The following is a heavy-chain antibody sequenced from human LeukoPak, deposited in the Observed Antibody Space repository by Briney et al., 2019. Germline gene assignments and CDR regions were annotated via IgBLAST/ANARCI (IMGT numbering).Heavy chain of an antibody. D-gene: IGHD5/OR15-5a*01. CDR3: GKGPGYSVYDNLPHH. CDR2: ISWNSGSI. J-gene: IGHJ5*02. Sequence: PGRSLRLSCAASGFTFDDYSMHWVRQAPGKGLEWVSGISWNSGSIGYADSVKGRFTISRDNSKNTLNLQMDSLRADDTAVYYCGKGPGYSVYDNLPHHWGQGTLVTVSS. V-gene: IGHV3-9*01. CDR1: GFTFDDYS.